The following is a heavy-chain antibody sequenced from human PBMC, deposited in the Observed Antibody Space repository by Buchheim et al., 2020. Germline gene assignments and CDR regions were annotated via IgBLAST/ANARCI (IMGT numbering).Heavy chain of an antibody. V-gene: IGHV4-30-4*01. Sequence: QVQLQESGPGLVKPSQTLSLTCTVSGGSISSGDYYWRWIRQPPGKGLEWIGYIYYSGSTYYNPSLKSRVTISVDTSTTQFSLKLSSVTAADTAVYYCAREGGVYCSGGSCSGWGQGTL. CDR1: GGSISSGDYY. CDR2: IYYSGST. CDR3: AREGGVYCSGGSCSG. J-gene: IGHJ4*02. D-gene: IGHD2-15*01.